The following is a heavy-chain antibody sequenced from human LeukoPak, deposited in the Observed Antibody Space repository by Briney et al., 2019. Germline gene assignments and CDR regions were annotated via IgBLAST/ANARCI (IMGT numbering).Heavy chain of an antibody. V-gene: IGHV1-46*01. J-gene: IGHJ4*02. D-gene: IGHD5-18*01. Sequence: ASVKVSCTASGYTFTSYYMHWVRQAPGQGLEWMGIINPSGGSTSYAQKFQGRVTMTRDTSTSTVYMELSSLRSEDTAVYYCARADTQNTWIQLWALPTGFDYWGQGTLVTVSS. CDR2: INPSGGST. CDR1: GYTFTSYY. CDR3: ARADTQNTWIQLWALPTGFDY.